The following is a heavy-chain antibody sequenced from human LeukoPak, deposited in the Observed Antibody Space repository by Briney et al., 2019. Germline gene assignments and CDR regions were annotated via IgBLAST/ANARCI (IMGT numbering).Heavy chain of an antibody. J-gene: IGHJ5*02. CDR1: GFTFSSYA. D-gene: IGHD4-23*01. V-gene: IGHV3-23*01. CDR2: ISGSGGST. CDR3: AKDYGGNSLGWFDP. Sequence: GGSLRLSCAASGFTFSSYAMSRVRQAPGKGLEWVSAISGSGGSTYYADSVKGRFTISRNNSKNTLYLQMNSLRAEDTAVYYCAKDYGGNSLGWFDPWGQGTLVTVSS.